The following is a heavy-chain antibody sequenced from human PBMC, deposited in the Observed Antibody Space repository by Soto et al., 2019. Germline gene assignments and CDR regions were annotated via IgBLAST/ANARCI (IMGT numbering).Heavy chain of an antibody. CDR2: ISGSGGST. CDR1: GFTFTSCA. D-gene: IGHD3-22*01. Sequence: PGGSLRLSCAASGFTFTSCAMSWVRQAQGKGLEWVSAISGSGGSTYYADSAKGRFTISRDNSKHTLYLQMNSLRAEDTAVYYCAKDFGYDYYDSSGYVYYWGQGTLVTVSS. CDR3: AKDFGYDYYDSSGYVYY. V-gene: IGHV3-23*01. J-gene: IGHJ4*02.